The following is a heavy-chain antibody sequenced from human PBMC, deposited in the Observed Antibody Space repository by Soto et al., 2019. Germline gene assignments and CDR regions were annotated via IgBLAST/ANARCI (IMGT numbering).Heavy chain of an antibody. CDR2: IYWDDDK. J-gene: IGHJ4*02. CDR3: AHSSGSSSPDY. CDR1: GFSLSTSGVG. Sequence: QITLKESGPTLVKPTQTLTLTCTFSGFSLSTSGVGVGWIRQPPGKALEWLALIYWDDDKRYSPSLKSRLTTTQDTPQNPVVLTLTNTDPVDTERYFCAHSSGSSSPDYWGQGTLVTVSS. V-gene: IGHV2-5*02. D-gene: IGHD6-13*01.